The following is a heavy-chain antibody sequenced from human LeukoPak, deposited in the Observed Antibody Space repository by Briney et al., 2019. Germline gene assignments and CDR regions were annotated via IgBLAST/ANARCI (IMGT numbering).Heavy chain of an antibody. J-gene: IGHJ4*02. CDR3: ARQFDGYNSLPFDY. CDR1: GGSISSYY. CDR2: IYYSGST. Sequence: SETLSLTCTVSGGSISSYYWSWIRQPPGKGLEWIGYIYYSGSTNYNPSLKSRVTISVDTSKNQFSLKLSSVTAADTAVYYCARQFDGYNSLPFDYWGQGTLVTVSS. D-gene: IGHD5-24*01. V-gene: IGHV4-59*08.